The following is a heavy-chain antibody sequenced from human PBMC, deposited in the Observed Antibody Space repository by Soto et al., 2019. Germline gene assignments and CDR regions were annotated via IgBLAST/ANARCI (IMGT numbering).Heavy chain of an antibody. V-gene: IGHV5-51*01. CDR3: ARHRRAIAASTDPLHI. CDR1: GDDFDMYW. D-gene: IGHD6-13*01. Sequence: GESLKISCQVSGDDFDMYWIAWVRQTPGRGLEWIGIIYPGDSETKYSPSFQGRVTISADRSTKTAYLQWSGLKASDTATYYCARHRRAIAASTDPLHIWGQGTKVTVSS. J-gene: IGHJ3*02. CDR2: IYPGDSET.